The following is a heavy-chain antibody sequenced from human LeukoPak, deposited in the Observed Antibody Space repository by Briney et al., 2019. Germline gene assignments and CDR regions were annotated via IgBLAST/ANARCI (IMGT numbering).Heavy chain of an antibody. V-gene: IGHV4-39*07. Sequence: SETLSLTCTVSGGSISSSSYYWGWIRQPPGKGLECIGSIYYSGRNYYNPSLKSRVTISVVTSKNQFSLKLSSVTAADTAVYYCARVQYSSSVDSWGQGTLVTVSS. D-gene: IGHD6-6*01. J-gene: IGHJ4*02. CDR2: IYYSGRN. CDR3: ARVQYSSSVDS. CDR1: GGSISSSSYY.